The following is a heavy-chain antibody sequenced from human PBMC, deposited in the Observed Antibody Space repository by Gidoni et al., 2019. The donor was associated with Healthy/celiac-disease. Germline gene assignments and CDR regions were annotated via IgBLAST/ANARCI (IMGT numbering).Heavy chain of an antibody. D-gene: IGHD5-12*01. Sequence: QVQLQQWGAGLLKPSETLSLTCAVYGGSFSGYYWSWIRQPPGKGLEWIGEINHSGSTNYNPSLKSRVTISVDTSKNQFSLKLSSVTAADTAVYYCARGYPDGYNYRRWYFDLWGRGTLVTVSS. V-gene: IGHV4-34*01. CDR1: GGSFSGYY. J-gene: IGHJ2*01. CDR3: ARGYPDGYNYRRWYFDL. CDR2: INHSGST.